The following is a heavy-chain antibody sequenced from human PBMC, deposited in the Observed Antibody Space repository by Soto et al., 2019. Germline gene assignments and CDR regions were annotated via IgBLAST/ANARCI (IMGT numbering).Heavy chain of an antibody. J-gene: IGHJ6*02. CDR2: INPGNGDT. CDR1: GYSFTKYG. D-gene: IGHD2-2*01. CDR3: ARTDCSSTSCHNYYYYGMDV. V-gene: IGHV1-3*01. Sequence: ASVKVSCKTSGYSFTKYGLHWVRQAPGQRLEWMGWINPGNGDTKYSQKFQGRVTITRDTSATTAYMELSSLRSEDSAVFYCARTDCSSTSCHNYYYYGMDVWGQGTTVTVSS.